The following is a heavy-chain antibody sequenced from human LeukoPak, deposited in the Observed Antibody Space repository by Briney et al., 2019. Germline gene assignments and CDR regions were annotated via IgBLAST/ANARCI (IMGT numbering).Heavy chain of an antibody. V-gene: IGHV3-23*01. J-gene: IGHJ2*01. CDR1: GFTFASYA. CDR2: ISGSGGST. D-gene: IGHD3-9*01. CDR3: AREVLDYDILTGYYKDWYFDL. Sequence: GGSLRLSCAASGFTFASYAMTWVRQAPGKGLEWFSAISGSGGSTYYADSVKGRFTISRDNYKNTLYLQMNSLRAEDTAVYYCAREVLDYDILTGYYKDWYFDLWGRGTLVTVSS.